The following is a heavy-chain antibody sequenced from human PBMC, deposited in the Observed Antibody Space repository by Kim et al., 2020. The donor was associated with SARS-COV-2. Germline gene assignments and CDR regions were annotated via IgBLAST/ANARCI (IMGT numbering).Heavy chain of an antibody. Sequence: YAQKFPSRVTRTRDTSTSTVYMELSNLRSDDTAVYYCARDRNYYYYYMDVWGKGTTVTVSS. V-gene: IGHV1-46*01. CDR3: ARDRNYYYYYMDV. J-gene: IGHJ6*03.